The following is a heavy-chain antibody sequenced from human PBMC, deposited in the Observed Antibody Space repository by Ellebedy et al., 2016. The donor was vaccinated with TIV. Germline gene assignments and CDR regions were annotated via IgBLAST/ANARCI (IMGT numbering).Heavy chain of an antibody. D-gene: IGHD6-13*01. Sequence: PGGSLRLSCAASGFTFSSHWMNWVRQAPGKGLEWVANINEDGSDRYYVDSVKGRFTISRDNAKSSLYLQMNSLRAEDTAVYYCVRDAASGKTDYWGQGTLVTVSS. CDR3: VRDAASGKTDY. J-gene: IGHJ4*02. CDR2: INEDGSDR. V-gene: IGHV3-7*01. CDR1: GFTFSSHW.